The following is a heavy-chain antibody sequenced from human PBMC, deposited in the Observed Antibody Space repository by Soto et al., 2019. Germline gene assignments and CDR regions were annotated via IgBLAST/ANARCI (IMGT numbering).Heavy chain of an antibody. Sequence: QVQLVQSGAEVKKPGASVKVSCKASGYTFTSDGISWVRQAPRQGLEWMGWISASSGDTNYAQKLQGRVTMTTDTSTSTAYMELRSLRSDDTAVYYCARDSQYWYFDLWGRGTLVTVSS. J-gene: IGHJ2*01. CDR1: GYTFTSDG. CDR2: ISASSGDT. CDR3: ARDSQYWYFDL. V-gene: IGHV1-18*01.